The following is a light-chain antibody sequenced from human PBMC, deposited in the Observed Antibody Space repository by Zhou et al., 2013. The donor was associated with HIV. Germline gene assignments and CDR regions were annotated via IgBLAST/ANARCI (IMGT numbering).Light chain of an antibody. CDR3: QKYNSAPRT. Sequence: DIQMTQSPSSLSASVGDRVTITCQASQDISNHLNWYQQKPGKAPNLLIYDASTLEAGVPSRFSGSGSGTDFTFTITSLQPKDIATYYCQKYNSAPRTFGQGTKVAIK. V-gene: IGKV1-33*01. CDR1: QDISNH. J-gene: IGKJ1*01. CDR2: DAS.